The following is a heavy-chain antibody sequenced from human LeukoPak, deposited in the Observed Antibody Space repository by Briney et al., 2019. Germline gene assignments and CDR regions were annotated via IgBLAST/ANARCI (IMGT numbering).Heavy chain of an antibody. CDR2: IIPIFGTA. Sequence: SVKVSCKASGGTFISYAISWARQAPGQGLEWMGGIIPIFGTANYAQKFQGRVTITADESTSTAYMELSSLRSEDTAVYYCARAGMTTVTTGAFDIWGQGTMVTVSS. CDR3: ARAGMTTVTTGAFDI. J-gene: IGHJ3*02. D-gene: IGHD4-17*01. CDR1: GGTFISYA. V-gene: IGHV1-69*13.